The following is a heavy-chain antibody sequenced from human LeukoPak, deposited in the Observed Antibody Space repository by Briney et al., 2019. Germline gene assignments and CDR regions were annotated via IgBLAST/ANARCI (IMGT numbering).Heavy chain of an antibody. V-gene: IGHV3-21*01. CDR3: ARAAGHYFDY. Sequence: PGGSLRLSCAAAGFSFKSYSMNWVRQAPGKGLERVSFITSTSSDLFYADSVKGRFTVSRDNARNSLYLQMNNLRAEDTAVYYCARAAGHYFDYWGQGSLVTVSS. CDR2: ITSTSSDL. D-gene: IGHD3-10*01. CDR1: GFSFKSYS. J-gene: IGHJ4*02.